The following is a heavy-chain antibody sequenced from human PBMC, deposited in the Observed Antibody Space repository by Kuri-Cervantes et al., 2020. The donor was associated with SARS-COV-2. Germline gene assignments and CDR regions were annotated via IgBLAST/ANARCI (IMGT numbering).Heavy chain of an antibody. CDR1: GYTFTDYY. J-gene: IGHJ6*03. D-gene: IGHD5-18*01. V-gene: IGHV1-2*02. Sequence: ASVKVSCKASGYTFTDYYMYWVRQAPGQGLEWMGWINPNSGGTNYAQKFQGRVTMTRDTSISTAYMELSRLRSDDTAVYYCAREAAMATGDYYYYMDVWGKGTTVTVLL. CDR3: AREAAMATGDYYYYMDV. CDR2: INPNSGGT.